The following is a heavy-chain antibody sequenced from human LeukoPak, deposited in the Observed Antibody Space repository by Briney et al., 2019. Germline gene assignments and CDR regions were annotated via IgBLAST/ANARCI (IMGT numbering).Heavy chain of an antibody. J-gene: IGHJ4*02. CDR2: IYYSGST. V-gene: IGHV4-30-4*01. CDR3: ARAFTYYYDSSGLGY. CDR1: GGSISSGDYY. D-gene: IGHD3-22*01. Sequence: PSQTLSLTCTVSGGSISSGDYYWSWIRQPPGKGLEWIGYIYYSGSTYYNPSLKSRVTISVDTSKNQFSLKLSSVTAADTAVYYCARAFTYYYDSSGLGYWGQGTLVTVSS.